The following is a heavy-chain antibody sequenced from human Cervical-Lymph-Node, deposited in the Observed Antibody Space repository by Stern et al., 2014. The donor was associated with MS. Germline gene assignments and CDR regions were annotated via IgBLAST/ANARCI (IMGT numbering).Heavy chain of an antibody. J-gene: IGHJ1*01. Sequence: QLVQSGGGLVQPGGSLRLSCEASGFPVGASYMNWVRQAPGKGLEWVSRIHTVGTTHYADSVKGRFTISRANAKNALYLQMDRLTVEDTAVYYCAREIAGRRSEDWGRGTLVAVSP. CDR2: IHTVGTT. CDR1: GFPVGASY. D-gene: IGHD6-6*01. V-gene: IGHV3-66*01. CDR3: AREIAGRRSED.